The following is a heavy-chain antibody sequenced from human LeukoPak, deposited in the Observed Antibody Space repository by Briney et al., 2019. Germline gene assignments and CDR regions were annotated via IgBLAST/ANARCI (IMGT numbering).Heavy chain of an antibody. V-gene: IGHV4-59*01. CDR3: ARGLGGYSSSWYSAYFDV. J-gene: IGHJ2*01. CDR2: MYSSGST. D-gene: IGHD6-13*01. CDR1: GGSISSYY. Sequence: SETLSLTCTVSGGSISSYYWSWIRQPPGKGLEWIGYMYSSGSTSYSPSFKGRVTISLDTSKSQFSLGLTSVTAADTAVYFCARGLGGYSSSWYSAYFDVWGRGTLVTVSS.